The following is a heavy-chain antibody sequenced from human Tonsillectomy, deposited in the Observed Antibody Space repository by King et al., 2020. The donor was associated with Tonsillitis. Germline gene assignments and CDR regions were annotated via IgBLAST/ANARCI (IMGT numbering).Heavy chain of an antibody. CDR2: ISYDGSNK. V-gene: IGHV3-30-3*01. CDR1: GFTFSSFA. Sequence: QLVQSGGGVVQPGRSLRLSCAASGFTFSSFAMHWVRQAPGKGLEWVAVISYDGSNKSNADSVKGRFTISRDNSKSSLYLQMNSLRAEDTAVYYCARALSGTYPCYWGQGTLVTVSS. D-gene: IGHD1-26*01. CDR3: ARALSGTYPCY. J-gene: IGHJ4*02.